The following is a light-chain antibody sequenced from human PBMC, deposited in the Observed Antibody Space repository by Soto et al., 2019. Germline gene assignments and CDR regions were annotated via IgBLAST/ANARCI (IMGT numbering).Light chain of an antibody. V-gene: IGLV1-40*01. CDR3: QSYDSSLIVSKV. CDR1: SSNIGAGYD. J-gene: IGLJ1*01. Sequence: QSVLTQPPSVSGAPGQRATISCSGSSSNIGAGYDVQWYRQFPGTAPKLIIYANSDRPSGVPDRFSGSKSGTSASLAITGLQAEDEADYYCQSYDSSLIVSKVFGTGTKVTVL. CDR2: ANS.